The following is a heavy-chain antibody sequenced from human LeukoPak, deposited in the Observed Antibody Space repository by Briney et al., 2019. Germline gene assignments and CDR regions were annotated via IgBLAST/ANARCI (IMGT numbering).Heavy chain of an antibody. Sequence: GASVKVSCKASGYTFTSYGISWVRQAPGQGLERMGWISAYNGDTNYAQNLQGRLTMTTDTSTSTAYMELRRLRSDDTAVYYCAKDGTLGATASDYWGQGTLVTVSS. J-gene: IGHJ4*02. V-gene: IGHV1-18*01. D-gene: IGHD1-26*01. CDR3: AKDGTLGATASDY. CDR1: GYTFTSYG. CDR2: ISAYNGDT.